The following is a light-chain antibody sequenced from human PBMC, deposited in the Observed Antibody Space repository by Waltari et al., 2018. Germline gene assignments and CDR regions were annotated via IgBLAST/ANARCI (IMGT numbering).Light chain of an antibody. CDR2: DVS. CDR1: SSDVGGYNF. V-gene: IGLV2-14*03. J-gene: IGLJ2*01. Sequence: QSALTQPASVSGSPGQSITISCTGTSSDVGGYNFVSSYQQHPGKAPKLMIYDVSNRPSVLSNLSSRSKSGNTASLTISGLQADDEADYYCSSYTNSRDVLFGGGTKLTVL. CDR3: SSYTNSRDVL.